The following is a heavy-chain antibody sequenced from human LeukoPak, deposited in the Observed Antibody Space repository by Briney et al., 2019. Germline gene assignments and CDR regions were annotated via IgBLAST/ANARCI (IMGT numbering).Heavy chain of an antibody. CDR1: GFTFSSYS. Sequence: GGSLRLSCAASGFTFSSYSMNWVRQAPGKGLEWVSYISSSSSTIYYADSVKGRFTISRDNAKNSLYLQTNSLRAEDTAVYYCASTDLGYADDYWGQGTLVTVSS. J-gene: IGHJ4*02. D-gene: IGHD3-16*01. V-gene: IGHV3-48*04. CDR3: ASTDLGYADDY. CDR2: ISSSSSTI.